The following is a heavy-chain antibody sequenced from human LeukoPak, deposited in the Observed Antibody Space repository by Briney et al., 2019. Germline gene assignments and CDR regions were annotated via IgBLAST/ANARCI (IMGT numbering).Heavy chain of an antibody. V-gene: IGHV4-61*02. CDR3: ARDRAEGPYGSGSYYYYYYYMDV. J-gene: IGHJ6*03. Sequence: SETLSLTCTVSGGSISSGSYYWSWIRQPAGKGLEWIGRIYTSGSTNYNPSLKSRVTISVDTSKNQFSLKLSSVTAADTAVYYCARDRAEGPYGSGSYYYYYYYMDVWGKGTTVTISS. CDR1: GGSISSGSYY. D-gene: IGHD3-10*01. CDR2: IYTSGST.